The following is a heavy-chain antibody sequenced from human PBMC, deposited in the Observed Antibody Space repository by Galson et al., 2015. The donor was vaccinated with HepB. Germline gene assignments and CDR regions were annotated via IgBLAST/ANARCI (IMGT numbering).Heavy chain of an antibody. CDR1: GYSFSNYG. Sequence: SVKVSCKASGYSFSNYGITWVRQVSGQGLEWMGWISAKKGNTNYAQKFQDRVVMTADTSTSTALIELRSLRSDDTAVYYCVREHMPGPCGDYRGQGTPVTVSS. CDR2: ISAKKGNT. V-gene: IGHV1-18*01. D-gene: IGHD2-2*01. CDR3: VREHMPGPCGDY. J-gene: IGHJ4*02.